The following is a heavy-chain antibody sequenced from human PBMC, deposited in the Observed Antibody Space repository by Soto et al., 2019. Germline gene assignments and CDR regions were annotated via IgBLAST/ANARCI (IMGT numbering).Heavy chain of an antibody. Sequence: GGSLRLSCAASGFAFSNYDMNWVRQAPGKGLEWVGIISSDGTTTYHTDSVRGRLSVSRDNSKNTLYLQMNNLRPEDTAVYYCAKKGEILTAYSPLDYWGQGTLVTVSS. V-gene: IGHV3-30*18. CDR3: AKKGEILTAYSPLDY. J-gene: IGHJ4*01. D-gene: IGHD3-9*01. CDR1: GFAFSNYD. CDR2: ISSDGTTT.